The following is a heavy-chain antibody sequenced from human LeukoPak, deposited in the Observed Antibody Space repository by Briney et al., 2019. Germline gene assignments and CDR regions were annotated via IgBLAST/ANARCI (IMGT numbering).Heavy chain of an antibody. D-gene: IGHD6-13*01. J-gene: IGHJ5*02. CDR1: GGSISSSTYY. CDR3: ARGGSSSWSRWFDP. Sequence: SETLSLTCTVSGGSISSSTYYWGWIRQPPGKGLEWIGSIYYSGRTNYNPSLKSRVTISVDTSKNQFSLKLSSVTAADTAVYYCARGGSSSWSRWFDPWGQGTLVTVSS. CDR2: IYYSGRT. V-gene: IGHV4-39*07.